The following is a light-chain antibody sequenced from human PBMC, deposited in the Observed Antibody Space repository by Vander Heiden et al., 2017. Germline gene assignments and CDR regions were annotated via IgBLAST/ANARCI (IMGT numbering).Light chain of an antibody. Sequence: QAGLTHPPSVSKGLRQTATLTCTGNNNNVGGQGAAWLQQHRGHPPKLLSYKNNNRPSGISERFSASRSGNTASLTITGLQPEDEADYYCSAWDSSLGAWLFGGGTKLTVL. CDR3: SAWDSSLGAWL. V-gene: IGLV10-54*01. CDR2: KNN. CDR1: NNNVGGQG. J-gene: IGLJ3*02.